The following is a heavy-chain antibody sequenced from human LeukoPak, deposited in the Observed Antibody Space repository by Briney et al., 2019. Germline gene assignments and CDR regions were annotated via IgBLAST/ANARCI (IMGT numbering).Heavy chain of an antibody. CDR2: ISHIGRT. Sequence: PSETMSLTCAVSGDSLSSHYGTCIRQSPGTGLEWIGYISHIGRTNYNPSLKSRVTISIDTSKNQFSLKLRSVTAADTAVYYCARDLVTVTKGFDIWGQGTMVSVSS. CDR3: ARDLVTVTKGFDI. V-gene: IGHV4-59*11. D-gene: IGHD4-17*01. J-gene: IGHJ3*02. CDR1: GDSLSSHY.